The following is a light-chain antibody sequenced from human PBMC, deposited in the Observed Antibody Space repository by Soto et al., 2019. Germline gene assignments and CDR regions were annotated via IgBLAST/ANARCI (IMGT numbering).Light chain of an antibody. J-gene: IGLJ1*01. CDR3: CSYAGSSSYV. CDR2: TVT. CDR1: SSDIGGYNY. Sequence: QSALTQPRSVSGSPGQSDTISCTGTSSDIGGYNYVSWYQQHPGKAPKLMIYTVTKRPSGVPDRFSGSKSDNTASLTISGLQADDEADYYCCSYAGSSSYVFGTGTKLTVL. V-gene: IGLV2-11*01.